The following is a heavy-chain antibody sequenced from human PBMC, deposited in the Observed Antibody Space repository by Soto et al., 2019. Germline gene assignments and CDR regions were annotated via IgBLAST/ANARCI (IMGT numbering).Heavy chain of an antibody. V-gene: IGHV4-59*01. D-gene: IGHD3-22*01. Sequence: PSETLSLTCTVSGCSISSYYWSWIRQPPGKGLEWIGYIYYSGSTNYNPSLKSRVTISVDTSKNQFSLKLSSVTAADTAVYYCARGLRTYYYDSSGYYYVSPFDYWGQGTLVTVSS. CDR1: GCSISSYY. J-gene: IGHJ4*02. CDR2: IYYSGST. CDR3: ARGLRTYYYDSSGYYYVSPFDY.